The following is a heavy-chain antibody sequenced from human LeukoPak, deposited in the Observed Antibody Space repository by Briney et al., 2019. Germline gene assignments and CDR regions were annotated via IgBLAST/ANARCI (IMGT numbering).Heavy chain of an antibody. Sequence: SETLSLTCTVSGGSISSYYWNWIRQPPGKGLEWIGSIYYSGSTYYNPSLKSRVTISKDTSKNQFSLKLSSVTAADTAVYYCAREGDCTNGVCSNWGQGTLVTVSS. V-gene: IGHV4-59*12. CDR3: AREGDCTNGVCSN. CDR1: GGSISSYY. D-gene: IGHD2-8*01. J-gene: IGHJ4*02. CDR2: IYYSGST.